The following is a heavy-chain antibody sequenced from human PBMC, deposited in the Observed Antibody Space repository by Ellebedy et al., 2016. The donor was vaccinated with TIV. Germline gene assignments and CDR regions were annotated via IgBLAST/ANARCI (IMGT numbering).Heavy chain of an antibody. CDR3: ANLGGYTFGWEFAY. CDR2: ISDDGSDE. J-gene: IGHJ4*02. CDR1: GFTFSRYA. D-gene: IGHD5-18*01. V-gene: IGHV3-30*18. Sequence: GESLKISCVGSGFTFSRYAFHWVRQAPGKVLEWVAMISDDGSDEYYTDSVDGRFTISRDNSKSTLYLQMNRLRADDTAVYYCANLGGYTFGWEFAYWGPGTLVTVSS.